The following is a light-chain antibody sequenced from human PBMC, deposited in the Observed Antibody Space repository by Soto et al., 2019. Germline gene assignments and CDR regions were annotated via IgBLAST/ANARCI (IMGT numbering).Light chain of an antibody. V-gene: IGLV2-8*01. CDR1: SSDVGGYNY. CDR2: EVT. Sequence: QSPLTQPPSASGSPGQSVTISFTGTSSDVGGYNYVSWYQHHPGKAPKLMIYEVTKRPSGVPDRFSGSKSGNTASLTVSGLQAEDEADYYCSSFAGRPNLVLRTGTK. J-gene: IGLJ1*01. CDR3: SSFAGRPNLV.